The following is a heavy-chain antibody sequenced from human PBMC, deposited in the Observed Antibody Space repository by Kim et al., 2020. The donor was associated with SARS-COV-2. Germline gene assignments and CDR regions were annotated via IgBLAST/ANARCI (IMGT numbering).Heavy chain of an antibody. CDR1: GFTFDDYT. Sequence: GGSLRLSCAASGFTFDDYTMHWVRQAPGKGLEWVSLISWDGGSTYYADSVKGRFTISRDNSKNSLYLQMNSLRTEDTALYYCAKDMAYSSGWYGRRARYYGMDVWGQGTTVTVSS. J-gene: IGHJ6*02. CDR2: ISWDGGST. D-gene: IGHD6-19*01. CDR3: AKDMAYSSGWYGRRARYYGMDV. V-gene: IGHV3-43*01.